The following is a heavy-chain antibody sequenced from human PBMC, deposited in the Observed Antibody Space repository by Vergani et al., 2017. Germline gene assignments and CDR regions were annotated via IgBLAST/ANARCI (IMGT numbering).Heavy chain of an antibody. CDR1: GFTFSSSS. CDR3: VRAGWLRSPLDY. CDR2: IRSADTNT. J-gene: IGHJ4*02. Sequence: EVQLVESGGGLVQPGGSLRLSCAASGFTFSSSSMHWVRQAPGKGLEWVSAIRSADTNTYYADSVKGRFTISRDNAKNSLYLQMNSLRAEDTAVYYCVRAGWLRSPLDYWGQGTLVTVSS. D-gene: IGHD5-12*01. V-gene: IGHV3-48*04.